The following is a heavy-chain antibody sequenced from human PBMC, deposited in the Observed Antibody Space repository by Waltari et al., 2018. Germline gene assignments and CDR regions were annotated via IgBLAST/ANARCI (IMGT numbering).Heavy chain of an antibody. J-gene: IGHJ4*02. CDR2: IIPILGIA. CDR3: ARDLDYGDYQTPFDY. D-gene: IGHD4-17*01. V-gene: IGHV1-69*08. CDR1: GGTFSSYT. Sequence: QVQLVQSGAEVKKPGSSVKVSCKASGGTFSSYTISWVRQAPGQGLEWMGRIIPILGIANYAQKFQGRVTITADKSTSTAYMELSSLRSEDTAVYYCARDLDYGDYQTPFDYWGQGTLVTVSS.